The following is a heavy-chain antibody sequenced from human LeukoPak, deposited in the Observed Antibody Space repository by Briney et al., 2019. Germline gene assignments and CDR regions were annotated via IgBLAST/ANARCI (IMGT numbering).Heavy chain of an antibody. V-gene: IGHV4-34*01. Sequence: SETLSLTCAVYGGSSSGYYWSWIRQPPGKGLEWIGEINHSGSTNYNPSLKSRVTISVDTSKNQFSLKLSSVTAADTAVYYCARGPIVLMVYARGYYFDYWGQGTLVTVSS. D-gene: IGHD2-8*01. CDR1: GGSSSGYY. CDR3: ARGPIVLMVYARGYYFDY. CDR2: INHSGST. J-gene: IGHJ4*02.